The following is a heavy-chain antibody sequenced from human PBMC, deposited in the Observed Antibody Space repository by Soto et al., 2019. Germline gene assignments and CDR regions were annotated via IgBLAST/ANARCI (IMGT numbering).Heavy chain of an antibody. CDR2: IVVGSGNT. D-gene: IGHD3-22*01. CDR3: AAGPAPYYYDSSGPGPDAFDI. Sequence: GXSVKVSCKASGFTFTSSAVQWVRQARGQRLEWIGWIVVGSGNTNYAQKFQERVTITRDMSTSTAYMELSSLRSEDTAVYYCAAGPAPYYYDSSGPGPDAFDIWGQGTMVTVSS. V-gene: IGHV1-58*01. CDR1: GFTFTSSA. J-gene: IGHJ3*02.